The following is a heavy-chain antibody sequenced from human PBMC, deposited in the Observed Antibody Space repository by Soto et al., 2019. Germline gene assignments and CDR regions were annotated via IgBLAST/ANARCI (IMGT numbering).Heavy chain of an antibody. CDR3: ARGLVYSSGWLYFDY. CDR1: GGSISSGGYY. D-gene: IGHD6-19*01. CDR2: IYYSGST. J-gene: IGHJ4*02. V-gene: IGHV4-31*03. Sequence: SETLSLTCTVSGGSISSGGYYWSWIRHHPGKGLEWIGYIYYSGSTYYNPSLKSRVTISVDTSKNQFSLKLSSVTAADTAVYYCARGLVYSSGWLYFDYWGQGTLVTVS.